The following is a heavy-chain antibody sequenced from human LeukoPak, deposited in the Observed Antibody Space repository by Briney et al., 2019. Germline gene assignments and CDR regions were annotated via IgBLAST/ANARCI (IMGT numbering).Heavy chain of an antibody. Sequence: GESLKISCKGSGYSFTSYWVGWVRQMPGKGLEWMGIIYPGDSDTRYSPSFQGQVTISADKSISTAYLQWSSLKASDTAMYHCARRPSPRDIVVVPAAPFDYWGQGTLVTVSS. V-gene: IGHV5-51*01. CDR2: IYPGDSDT. J-gene: IGHJ4*02. CDR3: ARRPSPRDIVVVPAAPFDY. D-gene: IGHD2-2*01. CDR1: GYSFTSYW.